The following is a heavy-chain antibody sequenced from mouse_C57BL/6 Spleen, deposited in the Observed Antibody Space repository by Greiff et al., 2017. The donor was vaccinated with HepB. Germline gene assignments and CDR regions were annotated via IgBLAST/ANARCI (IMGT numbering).Heavy chain of an antibody. V-gene: IGHV5-12*01. J-gene: IGHJ1*03. CDR2: ISNGGGST. CDR1: GFTFSDYY. CDR3: ARGWLRLYWYFDV. Sequence: EVQGVESGGGLVQPGGSLKLSCAASGFTFSDYYMYWVRQTPEKRLEWVAYISNGGGSTYYPDTVKGRFTISRDNAKNTLYLQMSRLKSEDTAMYYCARGWLRLYWYFDVWGTGTTVTVSS. D-gene: IGHD2-2*01.